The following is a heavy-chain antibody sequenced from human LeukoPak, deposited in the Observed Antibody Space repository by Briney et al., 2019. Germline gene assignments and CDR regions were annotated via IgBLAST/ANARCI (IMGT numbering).Heavy chain of an antibody. CDR1: GFTFSSYA. CDR2: ITGSDGST. Sequence: GESLRLSCAASGFTFSSYAMSWVRQAPGKGLQWVSTITGSDGSTYYADSVKGRFTISRDNSETTLYLQMSSLRAEDTAVYYCAKGRGGAVAGHDYWGQGTLATVSS. CDR3: AKGRGGAVAGHDY. D-gene: IGHD6-19*01. V-gene: IGHV3-23*01. J-gene: IGHJ4*02.